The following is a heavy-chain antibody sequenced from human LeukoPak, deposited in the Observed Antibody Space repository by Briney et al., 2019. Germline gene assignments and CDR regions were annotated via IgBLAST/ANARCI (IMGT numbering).Heavy chain of an antibody. CDR2: ISSSGSTK. CDR3: ARYDILTGYYKEGVFDY. D-gene: IGHD3-9*01. V-gene: IGHV3-48*03. CDR1: GFTFSSYE. J-gene: IGHJ4*02. Sequence: GGSLRLSCAASGFTFSSYEMNWVRQAPGKGLEWVSYISSSGSTKYYADSVKGRFTSSRDNAKNSLYLQMNSLRAEDTAVYYCARYDILTGYYKEGVFDYWGQGTLVTVSS.